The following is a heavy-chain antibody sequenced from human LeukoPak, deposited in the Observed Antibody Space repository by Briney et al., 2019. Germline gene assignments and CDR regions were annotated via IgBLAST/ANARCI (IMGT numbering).Heavy chain of an antibody. V-gene: IGHV3-21*01. D-gene: IGHD3-10*01. J-gene: IGHJ6*03. CDR1: GFTFSSYS. CDR3: ARDAMVRGVIVYYYYMDV. Sequence: PGGSLRLSCAASGFTFSSYSMNWVRQAPGKGLEWVSSISSSSSYIYYADSVKGRFTISRDNAKNSLYLQMNSLRAEDTAVYYCARDAMVRGVIVYYYYMDVWGKGTTVTVSS. CDR2: ISSSSSYI.